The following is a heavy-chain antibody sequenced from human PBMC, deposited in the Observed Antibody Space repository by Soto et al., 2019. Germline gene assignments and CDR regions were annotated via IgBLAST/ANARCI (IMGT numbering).Heavy chain of an antibody. CDR3: AKEGRLRSPAGDYFDS. CDR1: GFSFPDYD. V-gene: IGHV3-23*01. CDR2: VGRFGNT. Sequence: GGSLRLSCEGSGFSFPDYDMNWVRQTPGKGLEWVAAVGRFGNTYYRDSVRGRFTISRDDSRNTVYLQMDRLRVEDTAVYFCAKEGRLRSPAGDYFDSWAQGSLVTVSS. J-gene: IGHJ4*02. D-gene: IGHD3-10*01.